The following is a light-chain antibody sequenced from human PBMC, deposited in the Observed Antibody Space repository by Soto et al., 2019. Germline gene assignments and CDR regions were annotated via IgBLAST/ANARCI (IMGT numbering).Light chain of an antibody. CDR1: SSNIGSNY. V-gene: IGLV1-47*01. J-gene: IGLJ2*01. Sequence: QSVLTQPPSASGTPGQRVTISCSGSSSNIGSNYVYWYQQLPGTAPKLLIYRNNQRPSGVPDRFSGSKSGTSASLAISGLRSEDEADYYCAAWDDSLYVVFGGGIKVTVL. CDR3: AAWDDSLYVV. CDR2: RNN.